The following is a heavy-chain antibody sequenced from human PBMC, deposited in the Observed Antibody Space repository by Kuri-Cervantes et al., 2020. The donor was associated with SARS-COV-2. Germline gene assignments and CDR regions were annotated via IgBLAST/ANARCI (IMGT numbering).Heavy chain of an antibody. CDR2: ISGSGGST. CDR1: GFTFSSYA. Sequence: GGSLRLSFAASGFTFSSYAMSWVRQAPGKGLEWVSAISGSGGSTYYADSVKGRFTISRDNSKNTLYLQMNSLRAEDTAVYYCAKREQYSSSWGDVDYWGQGTLVTVSS. J-gene: IGHJ4*02. D-gene: IGHD6-13*01. CDR3: AKREQYSSSWGDVDY. V-gene: IGHV3-23*01.